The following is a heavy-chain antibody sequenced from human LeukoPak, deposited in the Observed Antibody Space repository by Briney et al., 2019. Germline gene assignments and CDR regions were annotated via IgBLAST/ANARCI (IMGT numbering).Heavy chain of an antibody. CDR3: ARPNFWSGYYQGY. D-gene: IGHD3-3*01. J-gene: IGHJ4*02. V-gene: IGHV1-2*02. CDR1: GYTFTGYY. CDR2: INPNSGGT. Sequence: ASVKVSCKASGYTFTGYYMHWVRQAPGQGLEWMGWINPNSGGTNYAQKFQGRVTMTRDASISTAYMELSRLRSDDTAVYYCARPNFWSGYYQGYWGQGTLVTVSS.